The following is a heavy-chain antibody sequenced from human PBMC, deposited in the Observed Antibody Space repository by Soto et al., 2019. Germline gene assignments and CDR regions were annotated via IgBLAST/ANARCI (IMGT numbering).Heavy chain of an antibody. CDR1: GFTFSDYY. J-gene: IGHJ4*02. CDR3: AIPPQEVAATLPFDY. Sequence: QVQLVESGGGLVKPGGSLRLSCAASGFTFSDYYMSWIRQAPGKGLEWVSYISSSGSTIYYADSVKGRFTISRDNAKNSLYLQMNSLRAEDAAVYYWAIPPQEVAATLPFDYWGQGTLVTVSS. V-gene: IGHV3-11*01. D-gene: IGHD2-15*01. CDR2: ISSSGSTI.